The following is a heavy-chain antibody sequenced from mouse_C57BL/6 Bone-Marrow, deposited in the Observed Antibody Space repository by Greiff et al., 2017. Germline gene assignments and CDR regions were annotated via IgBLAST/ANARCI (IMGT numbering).Heavy chain of an antibody. J-gene: IGHJ1*03. CDR1: GYTFTSYW. V-gene: IGHV1-61*01. CDR3: ARPTCYGSSPFGV. Sequence: QVQLQQPGAELVRPGSSVKLSCKASGYTFTSYWMDWVKQRPGQGLEWIGNIYPSDSETHYNQKFKDKATLTVDKSSSTAYMQLSSLTSEDSAVYYCARPTCYGSSPFGVWGTGTTVTVSS. CDR2: IYPSDSET. D-gene: IGHD1-1*01.